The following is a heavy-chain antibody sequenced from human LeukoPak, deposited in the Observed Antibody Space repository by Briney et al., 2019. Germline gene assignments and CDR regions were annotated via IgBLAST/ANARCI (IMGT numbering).Heavy chain of an antibody. V-gene: IGHV4-59*01. CDR2: IYYSGST. Sequence: SETLSLTCTVSGGSISSYYWSWIRQPPGKGLEWIGYIYYSGSTNYNPSLKSRVTISVDTSKHQFSLKLSSVTAADTAVYYCARGAHGHCSSTSCYTFDYWAQGTLVTVSS. CDR3: ARGAHGHCSSTSCYTFDY. J-gene: IGHJ4*02. CDR1: GGSISSYY. D-gene: IGHD2-2*03.